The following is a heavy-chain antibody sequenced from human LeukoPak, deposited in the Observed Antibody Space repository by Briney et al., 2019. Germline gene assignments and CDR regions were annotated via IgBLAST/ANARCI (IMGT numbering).Heavy chain of an antibody. CDR2: MNPNSGNT. V-gene: IGHV1-8*02. Sequence: GASVKVSCKASGYTFTSYDINWVRQATGQGLEWMGWMNPNSGNTGYAQKFQGRVTMTRNTSISTAYMELSSLRSEDTAVYYCARVHNLWFGEDMAGFDYWGQGTLVTVSS. D-gene: IGHD3-10*01. J-gene: IGHJ4*02. CDR3: ARVHNLWFGEDMAGFDY. CDR1: GYTFTSYD.